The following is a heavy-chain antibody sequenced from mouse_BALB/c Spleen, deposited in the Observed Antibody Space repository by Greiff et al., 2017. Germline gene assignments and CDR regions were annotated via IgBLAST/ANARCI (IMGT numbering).Heavy chain of an antibody. CDR2: ISSGSSTI. D-gene: IGHD2-3*01. J-gene: IGHJ2*01. V-gene: IGHV5-17*02. CDR3: ARDEGYFDFDY. Sequence: EVQLVESGGGLVQPGGSRKLSCAASGFTFSSFGMHWVRQAPEKGLEWVAYISSGSSTIYYADTVKGRFTISRDNPKNTLFLQMTSLRSEDTAMYYCARDEGYFDFDYWGQGTTLTVSS. CDR1: GFTFSSFG.